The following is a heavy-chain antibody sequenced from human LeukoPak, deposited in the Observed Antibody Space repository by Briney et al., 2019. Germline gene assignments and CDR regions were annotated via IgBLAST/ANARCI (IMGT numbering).Heavy chain of an antibody. CDR1: GGPISSYY. CDR2: IYYSGST. D-gene: IGHD2/OR15-2a*01. V-gene: IGHV4-59*01. CDR3: ARDPPLRDSTDRYFDL. J-gene: IGHJ2*01. Sequence: SETLSLTCTVSGGPISSYYWSWIRQPPGKGLEWIGYIYYSGSTNYNPSLKSRVTISVDTSKNQFSLKLSSVTAADTAVYYCARDPPLRDSTDRYFDLWGRGTLVTVSS.